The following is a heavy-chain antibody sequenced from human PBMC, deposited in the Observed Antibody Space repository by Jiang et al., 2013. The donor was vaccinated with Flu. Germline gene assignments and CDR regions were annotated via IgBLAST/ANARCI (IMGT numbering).Heavy chain of an antibody. J-gene: IGHJ3*02. CDR1: GGSISSGGYY. V-gene: IGHV4-31*01. CDR3: ARKDAGFGGATKGDAFDI. CDR2: IYYSGST. Sequence: GPGLVKPSQTLSLTCTVSGGSISSGGYYWSWIRQHPGKGLEWIGYIYYSGSTYYNPSLKSLVTISVDTSKNQFSLKLSSVTAADTAVYYCARKDAGFGGATKGDAFDIWGQGTMVTVSS. D-gene: IGHD1-26*01.